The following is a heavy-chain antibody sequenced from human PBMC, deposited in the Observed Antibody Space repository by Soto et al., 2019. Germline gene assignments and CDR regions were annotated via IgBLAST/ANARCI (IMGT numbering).Heavy chain of an antibody. CDR1: GFTFSSYW. CDR3: ARDDLFRTVTLYYFDY. V-gene: IGHV3-7*01. CDR2: IKQDGSEK. J-gene: IGHJ4*02. D-gene: IGHD4-17*01. Sequence: PGGSLRLSCAASGFTFSSYWMSWVRQAPGKGLEWVANIKQDGSEKYYVDSVKGRFTISRDNAKNSLYLQVNSLRAEDTAVFYCARDDLFRTVTLYYFDYWGQGTLVTVSS.